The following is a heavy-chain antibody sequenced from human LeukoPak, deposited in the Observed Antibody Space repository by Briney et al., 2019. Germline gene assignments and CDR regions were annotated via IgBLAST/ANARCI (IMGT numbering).Heavy chain of an antibody. D-gene: IGHD3-10*01. CDR3: ANWGGYGSGSVFDY. CDR1: GYTFTGYY. Sequence: ASVRVSCKASGYTFTGYYMHWVRQAPGQGLEWMGWINPKTGGTTYAQKFQDRVTMTLDTSISTTYMELNSLRSDDTALYYCANWGGYGSGSVFDYWGQGTLVTVS. V-gene: IGHV1-2*02. CDR2: INPKTGGT. J-gene: IGHJ4*02.